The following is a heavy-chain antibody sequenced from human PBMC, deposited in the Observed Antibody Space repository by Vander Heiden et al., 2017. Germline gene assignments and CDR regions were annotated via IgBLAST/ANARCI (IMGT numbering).Heavy chain of an antibody. V-gene: IGHV4-59*01. CDR3: ARSSGVD. Sequence: QVQLQESGPGLVKPSETLSLTCTVPGGSISSYYWCWIRQPPGKGLEWIGYRYSSGSTNYHPPLKSRVTISVDTSKNQFSLKLSSVTAADRAVYYCARSSGVDWGQGTRGTVS. CDR2: RYSSGST. CDR1: GGSISSYY. D-gene: IGHD6-6*01. J-gene: IGHJ4*02.